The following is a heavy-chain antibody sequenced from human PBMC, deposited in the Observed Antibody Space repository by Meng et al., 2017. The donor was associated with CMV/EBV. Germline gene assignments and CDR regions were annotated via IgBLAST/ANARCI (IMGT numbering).Heavy chain of an antibody. CDR2: ISYDGSNK. V-gene: IGHV3-30-3*01. CDR1: GFTVSGNH. Sequence: GESLKISCAASGFTVSGNHMSWVRQAPGKGLEWVAVISYDGSNKYYADSVKGRFTISRDNSKNTLYLQMNSLRAEDTAVYYCARGSYCSSTSCYKTGYYGMDVWGQGTTVTVSS. J-gene: IGHJ6*02. D-gene: IGHD2-2*02. CDR3: ARGSYCSSTSCYKTGYYGMDV.